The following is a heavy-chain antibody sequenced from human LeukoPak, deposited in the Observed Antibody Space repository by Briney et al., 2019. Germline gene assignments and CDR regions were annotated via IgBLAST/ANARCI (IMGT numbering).Heavy chain of an antibody. CDR1: GYTFTSYG. CDR2: ISAYNGNT. D-gene: IGHD6-13*01. CDR3: ARSYSSSWKGSYYYYMDV. J-gene: IGHJ6*03. V-gene: IGHV1-18*01. Sequence: ASVKVSCKASGYTFTSYGISWVRQAPGQGLEWMGWISAYNGNTNYAQKLQGRVTMTTDTSTSTAYMELRSLRSDDTAVYYCARSYSSSWKGSYYYYMDVWGKGTTVTVSS.